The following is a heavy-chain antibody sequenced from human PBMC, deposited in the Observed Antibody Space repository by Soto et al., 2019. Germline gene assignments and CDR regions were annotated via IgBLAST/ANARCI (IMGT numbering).Heavy chain of an antibody. CDR3: ARGVTSYRPRNYYYGMDV. Sequence: HPGGSLRLSCAASGFTFSSYAMHWVRQAPGKGLEWVAVISYDGSNKYYADSVKGRFTISRDNSKNTLYLQMNSLRAEDTAVYYCARGVTSYRPRNYYYGMDVWGQGTTVTVSS. V-gene: IGHV3-30-3*01. CDR2: ISYDGSNK. D-gene: IGHD1-26*01. J-gene: IGHJ6*01. CDR1: GFTFSSYA.